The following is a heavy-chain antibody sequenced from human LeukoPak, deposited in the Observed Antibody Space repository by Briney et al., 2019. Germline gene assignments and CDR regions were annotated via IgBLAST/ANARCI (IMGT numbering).Heavy chain of an antibody. CDR1: GYTFISYG. J-gene: IGHJ6*02. CDR3: ARDQGYSYGYDYYYYGMDV. Sequence: SVKVSCKASGYTFISYGITWVRQAPGQGLEWMGGIIPIFGTANYAQKFQGRVTITADESTSTAYMELSSLRSEDTAVYYCARDQGYSYGYDYYYYGMDVWGQGTTVTVSS. V-gene: IGHV1-69*13. CDR2: IIPIFGTA. D-gene: IGHD5-18*01.